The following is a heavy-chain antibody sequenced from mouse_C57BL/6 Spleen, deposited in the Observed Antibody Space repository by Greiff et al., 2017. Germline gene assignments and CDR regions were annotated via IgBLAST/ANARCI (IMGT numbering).Heavy chain of an antibody. CDR3: ARDLYYGSSYGFAY. CDR1: GFTFSSYA. Sequence: DVMLVESGGGLVKPGGSLKLSCAASGFTFSSYAMSWVRQTPEKRLEWVATISDGGSYTYYPDNVKGRFTISRDNAKNNLYLQMSHLKSEDTAMYYCARDLYYGSSYGFAYWGQGTLVTVSA. D-gene: IGHD1-1*01. CDR2: ISDGGSYT. J-gene: IGHJ3*01. V-gene: IGHV5-4*01.